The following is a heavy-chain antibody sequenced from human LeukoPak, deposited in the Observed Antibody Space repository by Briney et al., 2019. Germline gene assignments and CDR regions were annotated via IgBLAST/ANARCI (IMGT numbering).Heavy chain of an antibody. J-gene: IGHJ4*02. V-gene: IGHV3-23*01. CDR3: AKALAWILPFNY. CDR1: GFTFSSYA. Sequence: PTGGSLRLSCAASGFTFSSYAMSWVRQAPGKWLEWVSAISGSGGSTYYADSVKGRFTISRDNSKNTLYLQMNSLRAEDTAVYYCAKALAWILPFNYWGQGTLVTVSS. CDR2: ISGSGGST. D-gene: IGHD5-18*01.